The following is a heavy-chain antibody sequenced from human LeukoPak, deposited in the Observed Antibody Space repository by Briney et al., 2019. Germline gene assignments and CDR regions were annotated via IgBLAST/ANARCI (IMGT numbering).Heavy chain of an antibody. CDR1: GFTFSSYG. Sequence: AGGSLRLSCAASGFTFSSYGMHWVRQAPGKGLEWVAVISYDGSNKYYADSVKGRFTISRDNSKNTLYLQMNSLRAEDTAVYYCAKDSAAAGQSVFDYWGQGTLVTVSS. CDR3: AKDSAAAGQSVFDY. J-gene: IGHJ4*02. D-gene: IGHD6-13*01. V-gene: IGHV3-30*18. CDR2: ISYDGSNK.